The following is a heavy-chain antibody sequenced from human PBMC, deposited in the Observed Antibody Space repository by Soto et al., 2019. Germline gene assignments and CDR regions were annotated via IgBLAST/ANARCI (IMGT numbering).Heavy chain of an antibody. CDR1: GFTFTIFA. CDR2: ISGSGGST. D-gene: IGHD7-27*01. J-gene: IGHJ4*02. Sequence: GGSLRLSCAASGFTFTIFAMSWVRQSPGKGLEWVSTISGSGGSTYYADAVKGRFTISRDNSMGTLYLQMRSLRVEDTAIYYCAKEVSLGSTVDLGYWGQGTLVTVSS. CDR3: AKEVSLGSTVDLGY. V-gene: IGHV3-23*01.